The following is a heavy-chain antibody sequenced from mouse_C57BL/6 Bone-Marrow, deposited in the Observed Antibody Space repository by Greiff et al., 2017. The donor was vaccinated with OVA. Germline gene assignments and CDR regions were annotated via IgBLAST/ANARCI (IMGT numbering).Heavy chain of an antibody. CDR1: GYTFTSYG. Sequence: VKLMESGAELARPGASVKLSCKASGYTFTSYGISWVKQRTGQGLEWIGEIYPRSGNTYYNEKFKGKATLTADKSSSTAYMELRSLTSEDSAVYFCARGLRLRPFAYWGQGTLVTVSA. CDR3: ARGLRLRPFAY. J-gene: IGHJ3*01. CDR2: IYPRSGNT. D-gene: IGHD3-2*02. V-gene: IGHV1-81*01.